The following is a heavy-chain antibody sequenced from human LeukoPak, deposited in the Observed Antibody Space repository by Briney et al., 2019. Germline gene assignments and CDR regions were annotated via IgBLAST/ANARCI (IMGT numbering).Heavy chain of an antibody. CDR3: ARGLSGYDLDY. V-gene: IGHV3-23*01. D-gene: IGHD5-12*01. J-gene: IGHJ4*02. CDR1: GFTFSSYA. Sequence: GGSLRLSCAASGFTFSSYAMSWVRQAPGKGLECISGFSGSGGSTYYADSVKGRFTISRDNSKNTLYLQMNSLRAGDTAVYYCARGLSGYDLDYWGQGTLVAVSS. CDR2: FSGSGGST.